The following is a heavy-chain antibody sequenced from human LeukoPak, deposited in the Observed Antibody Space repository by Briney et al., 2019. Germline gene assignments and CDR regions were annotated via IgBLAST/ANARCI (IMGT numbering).Heavy chain of an antibody. Sequence: GGSLRLSCAASGFTFSDHYMDWVRQAPGKGLEWVGRTRNKANSYTTEYAASVKGRFTISRDDSKNSLYLQMNSLKTEDTAVYYCARNHVEMATTFDYWGQGTLVTVSS. V-gene: IGHV3-72*01. CDR2: TRNKANSYTT. D-gene: IGHD5-24*01. CDR1: GFTFSDHY. CDR3: ARNHVEMATTFDY. J-gene: IGHJ4*02.